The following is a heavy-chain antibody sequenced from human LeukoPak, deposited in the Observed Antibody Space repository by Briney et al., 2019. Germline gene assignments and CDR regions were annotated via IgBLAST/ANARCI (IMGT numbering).Heavy chain of an antibody. CDR3: ARVSSSSWWALDY. V-gene: IGHV3-74*01. D-gene: IGHD6-13*01. Sequence: PGGSLRLSCAASGFTFSSYWMSWVRQAPGKGLVWVSRINTDGSSTSYADSVKGRFTISRDNAKNTLYLQMNSLRAEDTAVYYCARVSSSSWWALDYWGQGTLVTVSS. CDR2: INTDGSST. J-gene: IGHJ4*02. CDR1: GFTFSSYW.